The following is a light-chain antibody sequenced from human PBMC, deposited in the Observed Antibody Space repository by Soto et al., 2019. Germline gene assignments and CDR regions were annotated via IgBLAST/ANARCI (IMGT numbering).Light chain of an antibody. V-gene: IGLV2-23*01. CDR2: EGS. J-gene: IGLJ1*01. CDR1: SSDVGSYNL. CDR3: CSYAGSSTPYV. Sequence: QSALTQPASVSGSPGQSITISCTGTSSDVGSYNLVSWYQQHPGKAPKLMIYEGSKRPSGVSNRFSGSKSGNTASLTISGLQAEDEADYYCCSYAGSSTPYVFGTGTKVTFL.